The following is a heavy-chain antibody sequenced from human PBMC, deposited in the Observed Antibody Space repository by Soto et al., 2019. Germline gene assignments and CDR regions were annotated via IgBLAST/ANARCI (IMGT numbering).Heavy chain of an antibody. CDR2: IIPIFGTA. CDR1: GGTFSSYA. CDR3: ATHYDFWSGPNNYYYYGMDV. V-gene: IGHV1-69*13. D-gene: IGHD3-3*01. J-gene: IGHJ6*01. Sequence: SVQVSCKASGGTFSSYAISWVRQAPGQGLEWMGGIIPIFGTANYAQKFQGRVTITADESTSTAYMELSSLRSEDTAVYYCATHYDFWSGPNNYYYYGMDVWGQGPAVTVAS.